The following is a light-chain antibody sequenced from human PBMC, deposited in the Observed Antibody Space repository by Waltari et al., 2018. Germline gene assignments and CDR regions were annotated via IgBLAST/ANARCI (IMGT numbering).Light chain of an antibody. Sequence: VLLTRSPASLSVSPGDTVILSCRASQIVRTNLVWYQQKAGQAPRTLIYGASTRASGVPSRFSGSGSETDFTLIISSLQSEDAAVYFCQQYYVWPPITFGGGTKLEI. J-gene: IGKJ4*01. CDR1: QIVRTN. CDR3: QQYYVWPPIT. V-gene: IGKV3-15*01. CDR2: GAS.